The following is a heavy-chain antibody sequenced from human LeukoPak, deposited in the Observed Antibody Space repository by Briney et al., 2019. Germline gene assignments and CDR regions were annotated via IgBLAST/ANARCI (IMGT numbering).Heavy chain of an antibody. CDR3: ARSGPFDY. D-gene: IGHD1-26*01. CDR2: IYHSGST. CDR1: SYSISSGYY. V-gene: IGHV4-38-2*02. Sequence: SETLSLTCTVSSYSISSGYYWGWIRQPPGKGLEWIGEIYHSGSTNYNPSLKSRVTISVDKSKNQFSLKLSSVTAADTAVYYCARSGPFDYWGQGTLVTVSS. J-gene: IGHJ4*02.